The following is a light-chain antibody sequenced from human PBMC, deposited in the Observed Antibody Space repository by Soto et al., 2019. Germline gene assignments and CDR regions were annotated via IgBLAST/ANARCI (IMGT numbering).Light chain of an antibody. J-gene: IGLJ1*01. V-gene: IGLV2-14*01. CDR2: DVS. Sequence: SVLTQPAPVSGSPGQSITLSCTGTSSDVGGYNYVSWYQQHPGKAPKLMIYDVSNRPSGVSNRFSGSKSGNTASLTISGLQAEDEADYYCSSYTSSSTRVFGTGTKVTVL. CDR3: SSYTSSSTRV. CDR1: SSDVGGYNY.